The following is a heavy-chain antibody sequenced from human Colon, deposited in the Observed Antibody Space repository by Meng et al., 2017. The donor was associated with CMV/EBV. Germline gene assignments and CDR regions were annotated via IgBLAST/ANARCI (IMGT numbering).Heavy chain of an antibody. V-gene: IGHV3-21*01. CDR2: ISSSSSYI. D-gene: IGHD3-10*01. CDR3: ARDYGSGSYYTFSNYYYGMDV. J-gene: IGHJ6*02. Sequence: GESLKISCAASGFTFSTYAMNWVRQAPGKGLEWVSSISSSSSYIYCADSVKGRFTISRDNAKNSLYLQMNSLRAEDTAVYYCARDYGSGSYYTFSNYYYGMDVWGQGTTVTVSS. CDR1: GFTFSTYA.